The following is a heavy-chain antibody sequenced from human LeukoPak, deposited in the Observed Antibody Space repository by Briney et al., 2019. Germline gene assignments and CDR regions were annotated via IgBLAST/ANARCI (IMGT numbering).Heavy chain of an antibody. J-gene: IGHJ4*02. CDR3: ARVPSGIITILEY. CDR1: GFTFGGYW. CDR2: IKGDGSDK. D-gene: IGHD3-9*01. V-gene: IGHV3-7*02. Sequence: PGGSLRLSCGASGFTFGGYWMTWVRQAPGKGLEWVANIKGDGSDKYYVDSVKGRFTISRDNSKNTLYLQMNSLRAEDTAVYYCARVPSGIITILEYWGQGTLVTVSS.